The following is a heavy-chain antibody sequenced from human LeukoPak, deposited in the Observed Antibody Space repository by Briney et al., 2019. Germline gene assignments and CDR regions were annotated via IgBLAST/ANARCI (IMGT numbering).Heavy chain of an antibody. Sequence: GGSLRLSCATSGFPFSDFSMTWVRQAPGKGLEWISTTNSGGTTTYYAESVKGRFTISRDNFKNALYLQMSSLRVEYTAIYYCAKQSYARSLGEGGPGTLVTVSS. CDR3: AKQSYARSLGE. CDR2: TNSGGTTT. D-gene: IGHD3-10*02. J-gene: IGHJ4*02. V-gene: IGHV3-23*01. CDR1: GFPFSDFS.